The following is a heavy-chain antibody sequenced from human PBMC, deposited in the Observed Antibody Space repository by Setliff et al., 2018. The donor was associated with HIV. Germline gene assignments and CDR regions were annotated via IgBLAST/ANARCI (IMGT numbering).Heavy chain of an antibody. CDR3: ARGGTSSNWFDP. V-gene: IGHV4-30-4*08. J-gene: IGHJ5*02. D-gene: IGHD1-26*01. CDR2: IYYNGNAY. CDR1: GGSISSGDYY. Sequence: SETLSLTCTVSGGSISSGDYYWSWIRQPPGKGLEWIGYIYYNGNAYYYNPSLKSRTTISLDTSKNQFSLKLTSVTAADTAVYYCARGGTSSNWFDPWGQGTLVTVSS.